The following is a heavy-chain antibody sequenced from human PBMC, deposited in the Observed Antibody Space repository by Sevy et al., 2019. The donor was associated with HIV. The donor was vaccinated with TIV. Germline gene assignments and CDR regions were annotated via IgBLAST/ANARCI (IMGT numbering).Heavy chain of an antibody. Sequence: ASVKVSCKASGYSFTGYYIHWERQAPGQGLEWMGWINPNNDGTNYAQEFQGRVTMTRDTSISTVYMELSRLKSDDTAVYYCARAPVYCRGGNCYPYHFDYWGQGTLVTVSS. D-gene: IGHD2-15*01. CDR3: ARAPVYCRGGNCYPYHFDY. V-gene: IGHV1-2*02. CDR2: INPNNDGT. CDR1: GYSFTGYY. J-gene: IGHJ4*02.